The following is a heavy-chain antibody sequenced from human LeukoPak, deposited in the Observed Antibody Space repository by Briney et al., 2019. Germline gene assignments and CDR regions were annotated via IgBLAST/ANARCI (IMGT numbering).Heavy chain of an antibody. V-gene: IGHV3-30*19. CDR2: ISYDGSNK. J-gene: IGHJ4*02. CDR1: GFSFSNYG. CDR3: AREKDTAMAFDY. D-gene: IGHD5-18*01. Sequence: GGSLRLSCAASGFSFSNYGMHWVRKAPGKGLEWVAVISYDGSNKYYADSVKGRFTISRDNSKNTLHLQMNSLRAEDTAVYYCAREKDTAMAFDYWGQGTLVTVSS.